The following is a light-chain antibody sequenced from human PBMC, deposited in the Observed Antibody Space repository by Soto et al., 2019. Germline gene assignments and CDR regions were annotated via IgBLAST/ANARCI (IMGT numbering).Light chain of an antibody. CDR3: QQCHRYLT. CDR2: DAS. J-gene: IGKJ1*01. V-gene: IGKV1-5*01. CDR1: QSISRW. Sequence: IQLSQYPSTRSASVDDRVTITCRASQSISRWLAWYQQKPGEAPKLLIYDASSLQSGVPSRFSGSASGTEFTLTISSLQPDDIATYYCQQCHRYLTFGQGTKV.